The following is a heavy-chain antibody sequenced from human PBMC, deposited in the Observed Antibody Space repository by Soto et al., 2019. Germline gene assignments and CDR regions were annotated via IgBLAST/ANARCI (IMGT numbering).Heavy chain of an antibody. CDR1: GGTFSSYA. J-gene: IGHJ4*02. CDR2: IIPIFGTA. D-gene: IGHD2-21*01. Sequence: QVQLVQSGAEVKKPGSSVKVSCKASGGTFSSYAISWVRQAPGQGLAWMGGIIPIFGTANYAQKFQGRVTITADESTSTAYMERSSLRSEDKAVYYCARVQSAIAPEHFDYWGQGTLVTVSS. V-gene: IGHV1-69*01. CDR3: ARVQSAIAPEHFDY.